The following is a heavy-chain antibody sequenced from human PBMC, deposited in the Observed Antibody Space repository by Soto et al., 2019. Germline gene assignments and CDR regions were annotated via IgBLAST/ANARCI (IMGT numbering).Heavy chain of an antibody. Sequence: GGSLRLSCAASGFTFSSYGMHWVRQAPGKGLEWVAVIWYDGSNKYYADSVKGRFTISRDNSKNTLYLQMNSLRAEDTAVYYCARDKGTLWFGALDYWGQGTLVTVSS. V-gene: IGHV3-33*01. CDR2: IWYDGSNK. D-gene: IGHD3-10*01. J-gene: IGHJ4*02. CDR3: ARDKGTLWFGALDY. CDR1: GFTFSSYG.